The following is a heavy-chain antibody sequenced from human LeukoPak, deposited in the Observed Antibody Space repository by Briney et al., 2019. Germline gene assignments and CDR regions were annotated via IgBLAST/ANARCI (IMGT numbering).Heavy chain of an antibody. V-gene: IGHV1-2*02. D-gene: IGHD2-21*02. CDR3: ARDIRRLPGVDGFDY. Sequence: ASVKVSCKASGYTFTGYYMHWVRQAPGQGLEWMGWINPNSGGTNYAQKFQDRVTMTRDTYNRTAYMELSRQKSEDTAVYYCARDIRRLPGVDGFDYWGQGTLVTVSS. CDR2: INPNSGGT. CDR1: GYTFTGYY. J-gene: IGHJ4*02.